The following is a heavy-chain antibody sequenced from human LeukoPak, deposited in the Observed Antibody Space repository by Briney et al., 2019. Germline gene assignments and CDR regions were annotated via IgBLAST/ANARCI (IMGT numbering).Heavy chain of an antibody. CDR3: AKAGRDSSSWYGTFDY. J-gene: IGHJ4*02. CDR1: GFTFGSYA. CDR2: ISGSGGST. D-gene: IGHD6-13*01. V-gene: IGHV3-23*01. Sequence: GGSLRLSCAVSGFTFGSYAMSWVRQAPGKGLEWVSAISGSGGSTYYADSVKGRFTISRDNSKNTLYLQMNSLRAEDTAVYYCAKAGRDSSSWYGTFDYWGQGTLVTVSS.